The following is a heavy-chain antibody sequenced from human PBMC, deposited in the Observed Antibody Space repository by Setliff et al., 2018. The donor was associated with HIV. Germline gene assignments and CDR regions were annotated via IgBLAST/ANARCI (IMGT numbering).Heavy chain of an antibody. D-gene: IGHD6-13*01. CDR1: GYTFTGYY. Sequence: ASVKVSCKSSGYTFTGYYMHWVRQAPGQGLEWMGWINPNSGGTNYAQKFQGWVTMTRDTSISTTYMELSRLRSDDTAVYYCARAFAAAGTPFDYWGQGTLVTVSS. V-gene: IGHV1-2*04. J-gene: IGHJ4*02. CDR2: INPNSGGT. CDR3: ARAFAAAGTPFDY.